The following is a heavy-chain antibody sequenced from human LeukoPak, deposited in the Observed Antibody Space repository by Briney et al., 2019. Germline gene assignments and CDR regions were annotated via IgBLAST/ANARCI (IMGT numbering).Heavy chain of an antibody. Sequence: SETLSLTCTVSGGSISSYYWSWIRQPPGKGLEWIGYIYYSGSTNYNPSLKSRVTISVDTSKNQFSLKLSSVTAADTGVYYCARSVGPGYCSSTSCYDQNWYFDLWGRGTLVTVSS. CDR2: IYYSGST. CDR3: ARSVGPGYCSSTSCYDQNWYFDL. CDR1: GGSISSYY. V-gene: IGHV4-59*01. D-gene: IGHD2-2*01. J-gene: IGHJ2*01.